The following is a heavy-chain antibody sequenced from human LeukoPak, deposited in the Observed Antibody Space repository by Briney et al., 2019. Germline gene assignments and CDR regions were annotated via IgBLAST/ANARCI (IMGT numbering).Heavy chain of an antibody. V-gene: IGHV3-15*01. CDR1: GFTFSNAW. J-gene: IGHJ4*02. Sequence: PGGSLRLSCAASGFTFSNAWMSWVRQAPGKGLEWVGRIKSKTDGGTTDYAAPVKGRFTISRDDSKNTLYLQMNSLKTEDTAVYYCTTRRVGATVVDYWGQGTLVTVSS. D-gene: IGHD1-26*01. CDR3: TTRRVGATVVDY. CDR2: IKSKTDGGTT.